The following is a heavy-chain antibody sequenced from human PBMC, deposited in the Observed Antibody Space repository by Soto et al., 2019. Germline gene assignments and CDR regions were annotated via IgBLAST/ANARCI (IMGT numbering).Heavy chain of an antibody. V-gene: IGHV3-33*01. D-gene: IGHD3-10*01. CDR2: IWYDGSNK. CDR3: ARDREYYIGSWSSNLGMDV. J-gene: IGHJ6*02. CDR1: GFSFSSYA. Sequence: GGSLRLSCAASGFSFSSYAMHWVRQAPGKGLEWVAVIWYDGSNKYYADSVKGRFTISRDNSKNTLYLQMNSLTAEDTAVYYCARDREYYIGSWSSNLGMDVWGQGTTVTVSS.